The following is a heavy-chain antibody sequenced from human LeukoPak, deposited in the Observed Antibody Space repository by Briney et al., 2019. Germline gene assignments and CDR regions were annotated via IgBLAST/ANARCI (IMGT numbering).Heavy chain of an antibody. V-gene: IGHV4-39*07. J-gene: IGHJ4*02. CDR3: ARDWRGAFDY. Sequence: PSETLSLTCTVSGGSISSSSYYWGWIRQPPGKGLEWIGSIYYSVSTYYNPSLKSRVTISVDTSKNQFSLNLSSVTAADTAVYYCARDWRGAFDYWGQGTLVTVSS. CDR2: IYYSVST. D-gene: IGHD3-10*01. CDR1: GGSISSSSYY.